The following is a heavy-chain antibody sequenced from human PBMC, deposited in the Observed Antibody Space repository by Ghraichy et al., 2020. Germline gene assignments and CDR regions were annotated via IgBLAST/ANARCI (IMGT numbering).Heavy chain of an antibody. Sequence: SGPTLVKPTQTLTLTCTFSGFSLSTSGMCVSWIRQPPGKALEWLALIDWDDDKYYSTSLKTRLTISKDTSKNQVVLTMTNMDPVDTATYYCARIGRGIAAAGGYYYYYGMDVWGQGTTVTVSS. J-gene: IGHJ6*02. CDR1: GFSLSTSGMC. CDR2: IDWDDDK. V-gene: IGHV2-70*01. D-gene: IGHD6-13*01. CDR3: ARIGRGIAAAGGYYYYYGMDV.